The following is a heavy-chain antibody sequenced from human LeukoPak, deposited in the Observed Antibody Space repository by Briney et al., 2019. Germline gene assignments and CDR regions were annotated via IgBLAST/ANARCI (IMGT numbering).Heavy chain of an antibody. CDR2: IKSKSDGGTT. CDR3: TTDDYYIRSYFYAGFQH. V-gene: IGHV3-15*01. Sequence: GGSLRLSCTASGFTFSNAWMSWVRQAPGKGLEWVGRIKSKSDGGTTDYAAPVKGRFTMSRDDSKDTLYLRMSGLTTEDSAVYYCTTDDYYIRSYFYAGFQHWGQGTLVTVSS. J-gene: IGHJ1*01. D-gene: IGHD3-22*01. CDR1: GFTFSNAW.